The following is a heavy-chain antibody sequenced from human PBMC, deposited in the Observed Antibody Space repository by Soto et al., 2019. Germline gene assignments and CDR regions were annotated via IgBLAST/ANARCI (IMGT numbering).Heavy chain of an antibody. CDR3: VKDCGGGGSGTD. CDR1: GCIFKGAS. D-gene: IGHD2-15*01. J-gene: IGHJ4*02. CDR2: SGGSGAST. Sequence: TWGTRRRSGSASGCIFKGASSCCVLQAPGKGREWVSTSGGSGASTYYAEHVKGWFTTSRDNAKNTMYLHMKSLGGDDTALYYCVKDCGGGGSGTDWGQGTRVTVSS. V-gene: IGHV3-23*01.